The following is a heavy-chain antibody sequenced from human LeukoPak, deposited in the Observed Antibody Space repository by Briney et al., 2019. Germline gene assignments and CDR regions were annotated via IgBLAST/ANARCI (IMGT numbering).Heavy chain of an antibody. D-gene: IGHD4-17*01. V-gene: IGHV1-2*02. Sequence: ASVKVSCKASGYTFTGYYMHWVRQAPGQGLEWMGWINPNSSGTNYAQKFQGRVTMTRDTSISTAYMELSRLRSDDTAVYYCARDFRDYGDYDDYWGQGTLVTVSS. J-gene: IGHJ4*02. CDR1: GYTFTGYY. CDR3: ARDFRDYGDYDDY. CDR2: INPNSSGT.